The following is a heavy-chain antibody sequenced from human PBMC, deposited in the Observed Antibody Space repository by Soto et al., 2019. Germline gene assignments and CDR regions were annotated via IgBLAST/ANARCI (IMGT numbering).Heavy chain of an antibody. V-gene: IGHV4-59*07. J-gene: IGHJ5*02. CDR3: VRSVDWYDTWFDP. CDR2: INYSGST. CDR1: CGSISSSY. D-gene: IGHD3-9*01. Sequence: HSDTLSLTCTVSCGSISSSYWSWIRQAPGKGLEWIGYINYSGSTDSNPALKGRVSISRDTSKKQFSLRLSSVTEADTAVYYCVRSVDWYDTWFDPWGHGILVTVSS.